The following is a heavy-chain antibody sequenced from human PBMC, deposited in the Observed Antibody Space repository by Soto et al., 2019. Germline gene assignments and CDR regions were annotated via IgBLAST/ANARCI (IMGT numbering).Heavy chain of an antibody. CDR1: GYTFTSYA. CDR2: INAGTGNT. V-gene: IGHV1-3*01. Sequence: QVQLVQSGAEVKKPGASVKVSCKASGYTFTSYAMHWVRQAPGQRLEWMGWINAGTGNTKYSQKFQGRVTITRDTSASTAYMELSSLRSEDTAVYYCAREFDYWGQGTLVTVSS. CDR3: AREFDY. J-gene: IGHJ4*02.